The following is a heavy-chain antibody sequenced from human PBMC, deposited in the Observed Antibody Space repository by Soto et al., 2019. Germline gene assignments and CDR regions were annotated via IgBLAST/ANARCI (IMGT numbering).Heavy chain of an antibody. CDR2: INPNSGGT. CDR1: GYTFTGYY. CDR3: AGSRGYSYGFLDL. Sequence: GASVKLSCKASGYTFTGYYMHWVRQAPGQGLEWMGWINPNSGGTNYAQKFQGWVTMTRDTSISTAYMELSRLRSDDTAVYYCAGSRGYSYGFLDLWGQGTLVTVSS. J-gene: IGHJ5*02. V-gene: IGHV1-2*04. D-gene: IGHD5-18*01.